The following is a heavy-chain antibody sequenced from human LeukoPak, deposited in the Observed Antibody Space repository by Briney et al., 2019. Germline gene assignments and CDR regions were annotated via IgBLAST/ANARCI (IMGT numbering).Heavy chain of an antibody. CDR3: ARGSGAFDY. CDR2: IYYSGST. CDR1: SVSINNNY. V-gene: IGHV4-59*01. Sequence: SETLSLTCTVTSVSINNNYWSWIRHPPGKGLEWIGYIYYSGSTNYSPSLKSRVTMSVDTSKKQFSLKVTSVTAADTAVYYCARGSGAFDYWGQGTLVTVSS. J-gene: IGHJ4*02.